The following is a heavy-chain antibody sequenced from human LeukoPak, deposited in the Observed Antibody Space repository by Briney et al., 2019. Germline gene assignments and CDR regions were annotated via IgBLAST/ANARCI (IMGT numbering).Heavy chain of an antibody. J-gene: IGHJ4*02. Sequence: GGSLRLSXAASGFTFRSYSMNWVRQAPGKGLEWVSSISSSSSYIYYADSVKGRFTISRDNAKNSLYLQMNSLRAVDTAVYYCARDAEWELFDYWGQGTLVTVSS. CDR3: ARDAEWELFDY. CDR1: GFTFRSYS. V-gene: IGHV3-21*01. D-gene: IGHD1-26*01. CDR2: ISSSSSYI.